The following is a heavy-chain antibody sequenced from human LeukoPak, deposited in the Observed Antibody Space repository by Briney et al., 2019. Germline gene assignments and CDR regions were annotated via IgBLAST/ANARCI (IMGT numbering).Heavy chain of an antibody. CDR3: ARSGYCSGGSCSPDAFDI. Sequence: GASVKVSYKASGYTFTSYGISWVRQAPGQGLEWMGWISAYNGNTNYAQKLQGRVTMTTDTSTSTAYMELRSLRSDDTAVYYCARSGYCSGGSCSPDAFDIWGQGTMVTASS. V-gene: IGHV1-18*01. D-gene: IGHD2-15*01. CDR2: ISAYNGNT. J-gene: IGHJ3*02. CDR1: GYTFTSYG.